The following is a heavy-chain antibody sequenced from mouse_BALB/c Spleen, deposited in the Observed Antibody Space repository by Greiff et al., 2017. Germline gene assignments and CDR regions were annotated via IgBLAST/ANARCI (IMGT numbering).Heavy chain of an antibody. J-gene: IGHJ4*01. Sequence: EVQLVESGGGLVQPGGSRKLSCAASGFTFSSFGMHWVRQAPEKGLEWVAYISSGSSTIYYADTVKGRFTISRDNPKNTLFLQMTSLRSEDTAMYYCARRTTVVPHYAMDYWGQGTSVTVSS. CDR3: ARRTTVVPHYAMDY. CDR2: ISSGSSTI. V-gene: IGHV5-17*02. CDR1: GFTFSSFG. D-gene: IGHD1-1*01.